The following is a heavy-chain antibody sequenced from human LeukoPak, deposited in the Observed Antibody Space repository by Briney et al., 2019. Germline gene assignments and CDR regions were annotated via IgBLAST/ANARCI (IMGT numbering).Heavy chain of an antibody. CDR1: GFTFGDYA. CDR2: IRSKAYGWTT. J-gene: IGHJ6*02. CDR3: TRVIYYYGMDV. Sequence: GGSLRLSCTASGFTFGDYAMSWFRQAPGKGLEWVGFIRSKAYGWTTEYAASVKGRFTISRDDSKSIAYLQMNSLKTEDTAVYYCTRVIYYYGMDVWGQGTTVTVSS. V-gene: IGHV3-49*03.